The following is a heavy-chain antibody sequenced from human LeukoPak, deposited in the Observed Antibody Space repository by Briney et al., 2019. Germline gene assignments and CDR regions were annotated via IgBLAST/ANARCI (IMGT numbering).Heavy chain of an antibody. V-gene: IGHV4-39*02. CDR1: GGSISSSSYY. CDR2: IYYSGTT. D-gene: IGHD4-17*01. J-gene: IGHJ6*02. Sequence: SETLSLTCTVSGGSISSSSYYWGWIRQPPGKGLEWIGSIYYSGTTYYNPSLKSRATMSVDTSNNYFFLKLSSVTAADTAVYYCASPGPTVPHMRTYHYYAMHVWGQGTTVTVSS. CDR3: ASPGPTVPHMRTYHYYAMHV.